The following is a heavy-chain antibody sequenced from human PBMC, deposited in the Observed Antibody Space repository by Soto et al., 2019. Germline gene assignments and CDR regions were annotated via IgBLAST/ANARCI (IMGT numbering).Heavy chain of an antibody. CDR1: GFSLSTSGVG. CDR3: AHKPSGTGWPFYSYGMDV. Sequence: QITLKESGPTLVKPTQTLTLTCTISGFSLSTSGVGVGWIRQPPGKALEWLALIYWDDDKRYNPSLKSRLTITKDNSKNQMVLRMTNMDPADTATYFCAHKPSGTGWPFYSYGMDVWGQGTTVTVSS. J-gene: IGHJ6*02. CDR2: IYWDDDK. V-gene: IGHV2-5*02. D-gene: IGHD6-19*01.